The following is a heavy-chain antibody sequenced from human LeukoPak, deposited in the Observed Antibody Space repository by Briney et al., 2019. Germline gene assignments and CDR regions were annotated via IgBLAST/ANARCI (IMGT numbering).Heavy chain of an antibody. Sequence: SETLSLTCTVSGGSISSGSYYWSWIRQPAGKGLEWIGRIYTSGSTNYNPSLKSRVTISVDTSKNQFSLKLSSVTAADTAVYYCARGPGAWEPPNWFDPWGQGTLVTVSS. D-gene: IGHD1-26*01. J-gene: IGHJ5*02. CDR3: ARGPGAWEPPNWFDP. CDR1: GGSISSGSYY. CDR2: IYTSGST. V-gene: IGHV4-61*02.